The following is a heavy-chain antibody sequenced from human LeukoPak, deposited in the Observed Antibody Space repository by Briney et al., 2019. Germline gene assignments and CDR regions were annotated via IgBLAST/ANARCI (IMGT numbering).Heavy chain of an antibody. J-gene: IGHJ4*02. V-gene: IGHV7-4-1*02. CDR2: INTNTGDS. CDR3: VRQYCGENTCRYRTYFDY. D-gene: IGHD2-21*01. Sequence: ASVKVSCKASGYTFTSYGISWVRQAPGQGLEWMGWINTNTGDSMYAQAFTGRFVFSLDTSVTTAYLQINSLKGEDTAVYYCVRQYCGENTCRYRTYFDYWGQGTLVTVSS. CDR1: GYTFTSYG.